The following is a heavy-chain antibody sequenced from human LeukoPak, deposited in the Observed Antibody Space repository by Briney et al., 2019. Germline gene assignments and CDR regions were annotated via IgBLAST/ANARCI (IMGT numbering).Heavy chain of an antibody. V-gene: IGHV4-59*03. CDR3: AGAYSYYYYYLDV. CDR2: INDSGKT. J-gene: IGHJ6*03. D-gene: IGHD2-15*01. CDR1: GGSITSHY. Sequence: SETLSLTCTVSGGSITSHYWTWIRQPPGRGLEWIGYINDSGKTDYTPSLNSRVTMSMDTSKNQFSLKLTSVTAADTAVYYCAGAYSYYYYYLDVWGRGTTVTVSS.